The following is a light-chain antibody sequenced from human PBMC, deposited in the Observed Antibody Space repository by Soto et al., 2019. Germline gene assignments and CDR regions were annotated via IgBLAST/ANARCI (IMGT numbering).Light chain of an antibody. CDR2: GAA. J-gene: IGKJ4*01. CDR1: QSVFSS. CDR3: QQYYTTLALN. Sequence: EIVMTQSPATLSVSPGEIATLSCSASQSVFSSLAWYQQKPGQAPRLLIYGAATRATGIPARFSGSGSGTDFTLTISSLQAEDVAVYYCQQYYTTLALNFGGGTKVDIK. V-gene: IGKV3-15*01.